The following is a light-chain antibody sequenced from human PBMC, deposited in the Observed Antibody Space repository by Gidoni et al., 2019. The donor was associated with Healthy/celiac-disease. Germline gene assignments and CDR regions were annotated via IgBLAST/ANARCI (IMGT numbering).Light chain of an antibody. CDR2: DAS. J-gene: IGKJ4*01. Sequence: IVLTQSPATLSLSPGESATLTCRASQSVSSYLAWYQQKPGQDPRLLIYDASNSAAGIPARLSGSGSGTEFTLTISSLEPEDYAVYYCQQRSNWHPLTFGEGTKVEIK. CDR3: QQRSNWHPLT. CDR1: QSVSSY. V-gene: IGKV3-11*01.